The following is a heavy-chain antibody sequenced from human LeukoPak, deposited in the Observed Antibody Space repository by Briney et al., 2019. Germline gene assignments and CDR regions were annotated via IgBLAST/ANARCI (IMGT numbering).Heavy chain of an antibody. Sequence: SETLSLTCTVSGVSISSGGYYWSWIRQPPGKDLEWIGYIYHSGSTYYNPSLKSRVTISVDRSKNQFSLKLSSVTAADTAVYYCARGAAGAFDIWGQGTMVTVSS. CDR2: IYHSGST. V-gene: IGHV4-30-2*01. CDR3: ARGAAGAFDI. D-gene: IGHD2-15*01. CDR1: GVSISSGGYY. J-gene: IGHJ3*02.